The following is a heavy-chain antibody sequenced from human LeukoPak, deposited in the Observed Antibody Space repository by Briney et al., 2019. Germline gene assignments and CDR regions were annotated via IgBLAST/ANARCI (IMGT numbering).Heavy chain of an antibody. Sequence: GGSLRLSCAASGFTFSSYGMHWVRQAPGKGLEWVAFIRYDGSNKYYADSVKGRFTISRDNSKNTLYLQMNSLRAEDTAVYYCAKDQLVVVAATNAFDIWGQGTMVTVSS. V-gene: IGHV3-30*02. D-gene: IGHD2-15*01. J-gene: IGHJ3*02. CDR3: AKDQLVVVAATNAFDI. CDR1: GFTFSSYG. CDR2: IRYDGSNK.